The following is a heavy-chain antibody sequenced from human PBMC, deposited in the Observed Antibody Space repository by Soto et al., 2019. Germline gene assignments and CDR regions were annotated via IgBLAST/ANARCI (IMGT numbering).Heavy chain of an antibody. CDR2: IKEDGSEA. J-gene: IGHJ6*02. D-gene: IGHD3-16*01. CDR3: ARDWGAPGRGSALGYYYHFGIDV. Sequence: EVQLVESGGGLVLSGGSLRLSCAASGFTFSTYWMNWVRQAPGKGLEWVANIKEDGSEAYYVDSVKGRFTISRDNAKNSLYLDMNSLRGEDTAVYYCARDWGAPGRGSALGYYYHFGIDVWGQGTTVTVPS. V-gene: IGHV3-7*05. CDR1: GFTFSTYW.